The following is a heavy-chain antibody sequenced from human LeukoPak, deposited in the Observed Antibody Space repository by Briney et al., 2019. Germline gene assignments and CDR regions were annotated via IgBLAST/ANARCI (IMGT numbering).Heavy chain of an antibody. D-gene: IGHD6-13*01. V-gene: IGHV1-2*02. CDR2: INPNSGGT. CDR3: ARDLSGYSSSWSLGLDY. J-gene: IGHJ4*02. CDR1: GYTFTSYD. Sequence: ASVKVSCKASGYTFTSYDINWVRQAPGQGLEWMGWINPNSGGTNYAQKFQGRVTMTRDTSISTAYMELSRLRSDDTAVYYCARDLSGYSSSWSLGLDYWGQGTLVTVSS.